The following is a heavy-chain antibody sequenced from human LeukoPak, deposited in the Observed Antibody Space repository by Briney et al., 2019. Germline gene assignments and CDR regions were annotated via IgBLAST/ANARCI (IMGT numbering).Heavy chain of an antibody. D-gene: IGHD4-11*01. CDR3: ARDPIYSNPTVYYYYGMDV. CDR1: GGSISSYY. V-gene: IGHV4-4*07. CDR2: IYTSGST. Sequence: SETPSLTCTVSGGSISSYYWSWIRQPAGKGLEWIGRIYTSGSTNYNPSLKSRVTMSVDTSKNQFSLKLSSVTAADTAVYYCARDPIYSNPTVYYYYGMDVWGQGTTVTVSS. J-gene: IGHJ6*02.